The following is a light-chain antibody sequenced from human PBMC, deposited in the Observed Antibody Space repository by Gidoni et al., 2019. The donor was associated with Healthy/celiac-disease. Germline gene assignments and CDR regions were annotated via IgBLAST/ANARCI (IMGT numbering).Light chain of an antibody. J-gene: IGKJ1*01. CDR3: QQRSNWRGWT. V-gene: IGKV3-11*01. Sequence: EIVLTQSPATLSLSPGERATLSCRASQSVSSYLAWYQQKPGQGPRLLIYEASNRATGIPARFSGSGSGTDFTLTISSLEPEDFAVYYCQQRSNWRGWTFGQGTKVEIK. CDR1: QSVSSY. CDR2: EAS.